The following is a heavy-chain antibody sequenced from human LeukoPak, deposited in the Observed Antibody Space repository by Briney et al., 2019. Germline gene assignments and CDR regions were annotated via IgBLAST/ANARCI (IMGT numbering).Heavy chain of an antibody. J-gene: IGHJ5*02. V-gene: IGHV4-59*08. CDR2: IYYSGST. CDR3: ARVNYYDSWWFDP. Sequence: KPSETLSLTCTVSGGSISSYYWSWIRQPPGKGLEWIGYIYYSGSTNYNPSLKSRVTISVDTSKNQFSLKLSSVTAADTAVYYCARVNYYDSWWFDPWGQGTLVTVSS. CDR1: GGSISSYY. D-gene: IGHD3-22*01.